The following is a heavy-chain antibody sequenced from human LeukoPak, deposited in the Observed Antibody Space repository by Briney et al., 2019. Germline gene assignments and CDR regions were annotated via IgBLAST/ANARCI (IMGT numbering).Heavy chain of an antibody. J-gene: IGHJ4*02. V-gene: IGHV3-21*01. CDR1: GFTFNTFN. CDR2: ITSGGDYI. CDR3: ARGHYDVLAASYKWTPDY. Sequence: GGSLRLSCAASGFTFNTFNMNWVRQAPGKGLEWVSSITSGGDYIYYADSMKGRFTTSIDNAKNSLSLQLNSLRVEDTAVYYCARGHYDVLAASYKWTPDYWGQGTLVTVSS. D-gene: IGHD3-9*01.